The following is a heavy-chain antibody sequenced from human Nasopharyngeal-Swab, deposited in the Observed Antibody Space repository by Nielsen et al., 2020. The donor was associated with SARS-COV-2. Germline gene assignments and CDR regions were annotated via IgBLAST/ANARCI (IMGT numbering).Heavy chain of an antibody. D-gene: IGHD3-22*01. J-gene: IGHJ3*02. CDR1: GFTFSSYD. CDR2: IGTAGDT. V-gene: IGHV3-13*04. CDR3: ARGYDSSGYLRPIDAFDI. Sequence: GGSRRLSCAASGFTFSSYDMHWVRQATGKGLEWVSAIGTAGDTYYPGSVKGRFTISRENAKNSLYLQMNSLRAGDTAVYYCARGYDSSGYLRPIDAFDIWGQGTMVTVSS.